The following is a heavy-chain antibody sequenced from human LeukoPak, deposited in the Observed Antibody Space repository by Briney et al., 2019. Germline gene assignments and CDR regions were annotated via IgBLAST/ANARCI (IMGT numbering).Heavy chain of an antibody. D-gene: IGHD3-10*01. CDR3: TKAPPGKFDP. Sequence: GGSLRLSCIVSGFTFDYYALSWVRQAPGKGLEWVSAINGNGGSTYYADSVKGRFTISRDNSKNTLYLQMNSLRAEDTAMYYCTKAPPGKFDPWGQGTLVTVSS. V-gene: IGHV3-23*01. CDR2: INGNGGST. J-gene: IGHJ5*02. CDR1: GFTFDYYA.